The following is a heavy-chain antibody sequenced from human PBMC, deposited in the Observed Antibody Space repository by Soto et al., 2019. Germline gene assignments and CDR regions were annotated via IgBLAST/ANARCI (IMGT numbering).Heavy chain of an antibody. CDR1: GGSISSYY. V-gene: IGHV4-59*08. CDR2: IYYSGST. D-gene: IGHD1-26*01. Sequence: SDTLSLTCTVSGGSISSYYWSWIRQPPGKGLEWIGYIYYSGSTNYNPSLKSRVTISVDTSKNQFSLKLSSVTAADTAVYYCARPLVVGATSWFDPWGQVTLVTVS. CDR3: ARPLVVGATSWFDP. J-gene: IGHJ5*02.